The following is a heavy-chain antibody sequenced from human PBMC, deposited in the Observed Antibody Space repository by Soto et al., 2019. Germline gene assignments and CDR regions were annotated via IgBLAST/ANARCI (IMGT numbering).Heavy chain of an antibody. Sequence: QVQLVESGGGVVQPGRSLRLSCAASGFTFSSYGMHWVRQAPGKGLEWVAVISYDGSNKYYADSVKGRFTISRDNSKNTLYLQMNSLRAEDTAVYYCAKDLRILWGRQAFDYWGQGTLVTVSS. CDR3: AKDLRILWGRQAFDY. V-gene: IGHV3-30*18. CDR1: GFTFSSYG. CDR2: ISYDGSNK. J-gene: IGHJ4*02. D-gene: IGHD2-15*01.